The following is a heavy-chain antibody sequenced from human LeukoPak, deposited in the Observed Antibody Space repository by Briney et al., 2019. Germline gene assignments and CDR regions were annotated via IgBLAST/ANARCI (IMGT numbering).Heavy chain of an antibody. CDR3: ARDSAYSSGCFAY. Sequence: GGSLRLSCAASGFTFSSYSMNWVRQAPGKGLEWVAVISYDGSTRHYADSVRGRFTISRDNSKNTLYLQMDILRTDDTGVYYCARDSAYSSGCFAYWGQGTLVTVSS. CDR2: ISYDGSTR. CDR1: GFTFSSYS. J-gene: IGHJ4*02. D-gene: IGHD6-19*01. V-gene: IGHV3-30*03.